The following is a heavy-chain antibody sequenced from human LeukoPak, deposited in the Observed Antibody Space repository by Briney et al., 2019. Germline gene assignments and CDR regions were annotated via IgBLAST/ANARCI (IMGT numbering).Heavy chain of an antibody. V-gene: IGHV3-23*01. D-gene: IGHD3-10*01. Sequence: GGSLRLSCAASGFTFSDYYMSWIRQAPGKGLEWVSAMSGGGGSTFYADSVKGRFTISRHNSKNTLYLQMNSLRAEDTAVYYCARATYYYGSGSYIKWGQGTLVTVSS. CDR1: GFTFSDYY. CDR3: ARATYYYGSGSYIK. J-gene: IGHJ4*02. CDR2: MSGGGGST.